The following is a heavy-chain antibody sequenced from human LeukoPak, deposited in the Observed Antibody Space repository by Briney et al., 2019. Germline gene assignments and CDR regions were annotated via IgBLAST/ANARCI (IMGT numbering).Heavy chain of an antibody. CDR1: GGSISRYY. CDR2: IYYSGST. Sequence: PSETLSLTCTVSGGSISRYYWSWIRQPPGKGLEWIGYIYYSGSTNYNPSLKSRVTISIDTSKNQFSLELSSVTAADTAVYYCTRRTGSGSRDSFDIWGQGTMVAVSS. V-gene: IGHV4-59*08. CDR3: TRRTGSGSRDSFDI. D-gene: IGHD3-10*01. J-gene: IGHJ3*02.